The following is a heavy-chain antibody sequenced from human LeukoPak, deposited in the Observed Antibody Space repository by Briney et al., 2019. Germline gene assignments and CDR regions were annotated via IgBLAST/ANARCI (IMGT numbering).Heavy chain of an antibody. CDR3: ARRLGATQPYFDF. CDR2: IHPGDSEI. J-gene: IGHJ4*02. Sequence: GESLKISCKGSGYRFTSYWIGWVRQMPGKGLECMGIIHPGDSEIRYSPSFQGQVTISVDKSISTDYLQWSGLKASDTAIYYCARRLGATQPYFDFWGQGALVTVSS. D-gene: IGHD1-26*01. CDR1: GYRFTSYW. V-gene: IGHV5-51*01.